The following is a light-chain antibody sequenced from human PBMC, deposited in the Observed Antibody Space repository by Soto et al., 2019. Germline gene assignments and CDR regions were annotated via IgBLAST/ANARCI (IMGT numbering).Light chain of an antibody. V-gene: IGLV1-40*01. CDR2: GNS. Sequence: QSALTQPPSVSGAPGQRVTIACTGSSSNIGADYDVHWYQQLPGTAPKLLIYGNSNRPSGVPDRFSGSKSGTSASLAITGLQADDEADYYCQSYDSSLSGVVFGGGTKLTVL. J-gene: IGLJ2*01. CDR1: SSNIGADYD. CDR3: QSYDSSLSGVV.